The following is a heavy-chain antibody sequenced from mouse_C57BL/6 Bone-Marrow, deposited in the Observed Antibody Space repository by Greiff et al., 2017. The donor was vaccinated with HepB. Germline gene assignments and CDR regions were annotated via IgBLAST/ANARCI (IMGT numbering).Heavy chain of an antibody. J-gene: IGHJ1*03. CDR3: ARSDYYGSSPYWYFDV. D-gene: IGHD1-1*01. Sequence: EVKLQESGPGLAKPSQTLSLTCSVTAYSIPSDYWTWIRKFPGNKLEYMGYISYSGSTYYNPSLKSRISITRDTSKNQYYLQLNSVTTEDTATYYCARSDYYGSSPYWYFDVWGTGTTVTVSS. CDR2: ISYSGST. CDR1: AYSIPSDY. V-gene: IGHV3-8*01.